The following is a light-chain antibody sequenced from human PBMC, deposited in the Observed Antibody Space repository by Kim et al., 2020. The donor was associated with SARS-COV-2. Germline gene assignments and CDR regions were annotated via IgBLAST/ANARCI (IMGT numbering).Light chain of an antibody. V-gene: IGKV3-20*01. CDR1: QIISSNY. J-gene: IGKJ1*01. CDR3: QQYAKSPRT. CDR2: RAS. Sequence: PGGRATLACRASQIISSNYLAWYQQKPGQAPRLLIYRASSRATGIPDRFSGGGSGADFTLTISSLEPEDFAMYYCQQYAKSPRTFGQGTKVDIK.